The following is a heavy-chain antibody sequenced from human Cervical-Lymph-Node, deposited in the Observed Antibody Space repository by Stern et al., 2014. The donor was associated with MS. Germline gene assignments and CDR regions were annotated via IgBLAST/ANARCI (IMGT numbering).Heavy chain of an antibody. CDR1: GFSLSTSGVG. CDR2: IYWDDDK. Sequence: ESGPTLVKPTQNLTLTCTFSGFSLSTSGVGVGWIRQPPGKALEWLALIYWDDDKRYSPSLESRLTITKDTSKNLVFLTMTNMDPVDTATYYCAHLTTATALDYWGQGTLVTVSS. J-gene: IGHJ4*02. D-gene: IGHD1-1*01. V-gene: IGHV2-5*02. CDR3: AHLTTATALDY.